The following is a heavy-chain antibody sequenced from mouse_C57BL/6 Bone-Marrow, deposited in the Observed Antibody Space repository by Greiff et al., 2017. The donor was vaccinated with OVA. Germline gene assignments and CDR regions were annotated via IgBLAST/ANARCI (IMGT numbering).Heavy chain of an antibody. CDR3: TRDRGNYYGSSYSSYFDY. J-gene: IGHJ2*01. Sequence: EVMLVESGEGLVKPGGSLKLSCAASGFTFSSYAMSWVRQTPEKRLEWVAYISSGGDYIYYADTVKGRFTISRDNARNTLYLQMSSLKSEDTAMYYCTRDRGNYYGSSYSSYFDYWGQGTTLTVSS. CDR1: GFTFSSYA. V-gene: IGHV5-9-1*02. D-gene: IGHD1-1*01. CDR2: ISSGGDYI.